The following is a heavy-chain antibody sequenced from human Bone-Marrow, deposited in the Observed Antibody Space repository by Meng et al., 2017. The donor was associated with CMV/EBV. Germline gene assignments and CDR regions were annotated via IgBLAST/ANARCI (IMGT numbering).Heavy chain of an antibody. V-gene: IGHV3-48*03. Sequence: GGSLRLSCAASGFTSSSYEMNWVRQAPGKGLEWVSYISSSGSTIYYADSVKGRFTISRDNAKNSLYLQMNSRRAEDTAVYYCAVTPSEYDFWSGPEMHEDGMDVWGQGTTVTVSS. D-gene: IGHD3-3*01. CDR3: AVTPSEYDFWSGPEMHEDGMDV. CDR2: ISSSGSTI. CDR1: GFTSSSYE. J-gene: IGHJ6*02.